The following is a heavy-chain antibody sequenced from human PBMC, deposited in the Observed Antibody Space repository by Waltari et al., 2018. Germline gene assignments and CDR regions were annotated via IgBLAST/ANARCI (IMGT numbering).Heavy chain of an antibody. CDR1: GASVASGPYY. J-gene: IGHJ5*02. CDR2: FYVNGAT. CDR3: AKINDRSDGGWFDP. D-gene: IGHD3-22*01. Sequence: QVQLQESGPGLVKPSQTLSLTCSVSGASVASGPYYWAWIRQPAGKGLAGIGRFYVNGATFYSPSLASRLSISLDPSKNQFSLRVNSVTAADTAIYYCAKINDRSDGGWFDPWGQGLLVTVSS. V-gene: IGHV4-61*02.